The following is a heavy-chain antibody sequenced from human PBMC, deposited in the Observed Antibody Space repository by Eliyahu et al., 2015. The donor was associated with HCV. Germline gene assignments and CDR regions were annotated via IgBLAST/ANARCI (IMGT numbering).Heavy chain of an antibody. V-gene: IGHV3-74*01. CDR1: GFTFSSXW. D-gene: IGHD3-22*01. CDR3: ARGSSDRSGYYSALRYMDV. J-gene: IGHJ6*03. CDR2: INSDGSST. Sequence: EVQLVESGGGLVQPGGSLRLSCAASGFTFSSXWMXWVRQAPGKGLVWVSRINSDGSSTSYADSVKGRFTISRDNAKNTLYLQVNSLRAEDTAVYYCARGSSDRSGYYSALRYMDVWGKGTTVTVSS.